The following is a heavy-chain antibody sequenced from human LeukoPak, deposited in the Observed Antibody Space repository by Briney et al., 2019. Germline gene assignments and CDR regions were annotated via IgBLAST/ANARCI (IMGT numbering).Heavy chain of an antibody. CDR1: GGSISSSSYY. D-gene: IGHD6-19*01. J-gene: IGHJ3*02. CDR3: ARDDRRSGWYSEYGAFDI. V-gene: IGHV4-39*07. Sequence: SETLSLTCTVSGGSISSSSYYWGWIRQPPGKELEWIGSIYYSGSTYYNPSLKSRVTISVDTSKNQFSLKLSSVTAADTAVYYCARDDRRSGWYSEYGAFDIWGQGTMVTVSS. CDR2: IYYSGST.